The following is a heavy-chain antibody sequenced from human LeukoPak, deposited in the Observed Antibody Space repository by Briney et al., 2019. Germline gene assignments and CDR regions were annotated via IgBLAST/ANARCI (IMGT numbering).Heavy chain of an antibody. CDR2: INPNSGGT. Sequence: ASVKVSCKASGYTFTGYYMHWVRQAPGQGLEWMGWINPNSGGTNYAQKFQGRVTMTRDTSISTAYMELSRLRSDDTAMYYCARVSARDYYDSSGYPNAFDIWGQGTMVTVSS. V-gene: IGHV1-2*02. J-gene: IGHJ3*02. CDR3: ARVSARDYYDSSGYPNAFDI. D-gene: IGHD3-22*01. CDR1: GYTFTGYY.